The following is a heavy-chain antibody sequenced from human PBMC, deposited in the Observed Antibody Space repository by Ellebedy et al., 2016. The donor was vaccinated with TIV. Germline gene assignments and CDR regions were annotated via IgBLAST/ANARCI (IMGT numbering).Heavy chain of an antibody. Sequence: GGSLRLXXTASGFSFAAYTMHWVRHVPGKGLEWVSLITWDGSDTFYADSVRGRFTISRDNIKNSLYLQMDSLKTEDAALYYCAKESGFGSEGLDSWGRGSLVTVSS. CDR2: ITWDGSDT. CDR3: AKESGFGSEGLDS. CDR1: GFSFAAYT. V-gene: IGHV3-43*01. J-gene: IGHJ4*02. D-gene: IGHD3-10*01.